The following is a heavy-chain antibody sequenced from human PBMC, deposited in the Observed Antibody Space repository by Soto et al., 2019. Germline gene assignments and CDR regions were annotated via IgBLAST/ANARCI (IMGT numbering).Heavy chain of an antibody. V-gene: IGHV5-51*01. CDR3: ARVGYSGYEPTLTTPAFDI. CDR1: GYSFTSYW. D-gene: IGHD5-12*01. CDR2: IYPGDSDT. J-gene: IGHJ3*02. Sequence: GESLKISCKGSGYSFTSYWIGWVRQMPGKGLEWMGIIYPGDSDTRYSPSFQGQVTISADKSISTAYLQWSSLKASDTAMYYCARVGYSGYEPTLTTPAFDIWGQGTMVTVSS.